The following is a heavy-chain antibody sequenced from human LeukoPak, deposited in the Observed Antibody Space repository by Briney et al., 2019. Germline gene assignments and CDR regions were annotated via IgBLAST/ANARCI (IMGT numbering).Heavy chain of an antibody. CDR1: GGSVSSGSYY. CDR2: IYTSGST. CDR3: ARDPDSGYDFFDY. V-gene: IGHV4-61*02. J-gene: IGHJ4*02. Sequence: SSETLSLTCTVSGGSVSSGSYYRSWIRQPAGKGLEWIGRIYTSGSTNYNPSLKSRVTISVDTSKNQFSLKLSSVTAADTAVYYCARDPDSGYDFFDYWGQGTLVTVSS. D-gene: IGHD5-12*01.